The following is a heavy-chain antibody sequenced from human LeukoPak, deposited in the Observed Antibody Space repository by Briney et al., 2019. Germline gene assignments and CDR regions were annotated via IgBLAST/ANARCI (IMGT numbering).Heavy chain of an antibody. Sequence: SETLSLTCAVYGGSFSGYYWSWIRQPPGKGLEWIGEINHSGSTNYNPSLKSRVTISVDTSKNQFSLKLSSVTAADTAVYYCARERIQLWLRKSHSFDYWGQGTLVTVSS. CDR1: GGSFSGYY. J-gene: IGHJ4*02. D-gene: IGHD5-18*01. CDR2: INHSGST. CDR3: ARERIQLWLRKSHSFDY. V-gene: IGHV4-34*01.